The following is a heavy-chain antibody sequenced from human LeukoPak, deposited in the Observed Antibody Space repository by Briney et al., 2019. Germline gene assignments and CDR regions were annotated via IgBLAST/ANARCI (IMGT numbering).Heavy chain of an antibody. CDR1: GFTFSSYG. V-gene: IGHV3-15*01. Sequence: GGTLRLSCAASGFTFSSYGMSWVRQAPGKGLEWVGRIKSKTDGGTTDYAAPVKGRFTISRDDSKNTLYLQMNSLKTEDTAVYYCTTVKYQLLGNWGQGTLVTVSS. J-gene: IGHJ4*02. CDR3: TTVKYQLLGN. D-gene: IGHD2-2*01. CDR2: IKSKTDGGTT.